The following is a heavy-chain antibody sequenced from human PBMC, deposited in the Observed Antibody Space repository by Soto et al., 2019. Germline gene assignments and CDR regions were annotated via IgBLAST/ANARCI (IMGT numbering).Heavy chain of an antibody. Sequence: SETLSLTCSVSGGSISSYYWSWIRQPAGKGLEWIGRIYTSGSTNYNPSLKSRVTMSVDTSKNQFSLKLSSVTAADTAVYYCARDQRSYYDSSVDWFDPWGQGTLVTVSS. V-gene: IGHV4-4*07. J-gene: IGHJ5*02. D-gene: IGHD3-22*01. CDR1: GGSISSYY. CDR2: IYTSGST. CDR3: ARDQRSYYDSSVDWFDP.